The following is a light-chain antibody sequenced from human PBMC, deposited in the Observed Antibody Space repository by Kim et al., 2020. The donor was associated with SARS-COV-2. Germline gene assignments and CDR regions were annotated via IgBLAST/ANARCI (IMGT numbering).Light chain of an antibody. J-gene: IGKJ2*01. Sequence: DIQMTQPPSSLSASIGDRVTITCRASQTISNFLNWYQQKPGKAPKLLIYEASNLQSGVPSRFSGSGSGTDFTLTIISLQPEDFATYYCQQNDSTPLYTFGQGTKLEI. CDR1: QTISNF. CDR3: QQNDSTPLYT. V-gene: IGKV1-39*01. CDR2: EAS.